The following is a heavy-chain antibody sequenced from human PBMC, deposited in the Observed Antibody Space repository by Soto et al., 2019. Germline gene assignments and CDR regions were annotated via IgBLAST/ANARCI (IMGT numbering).Heavy chain of an antibody. Sequence: SLIFSCASSGFSFGRYAMHWVRPAPGTGLEWVAVTSYDGSNKYYADSVKGRFTISRDNSKNTLYLQMNSLRAEDTAVYYRARGVSGSYYKPHPYNWFDPWGQGTLVTVSS. CDR2: TSYDGSNK. CDR3: ARGVSGSYYKPHPYNWFDP. J-gene: IGHJ5*02. CDR1: GFSFGRYA. V-gene: IGHV3-30-3*01. D-gene: IGHD3-10*01.